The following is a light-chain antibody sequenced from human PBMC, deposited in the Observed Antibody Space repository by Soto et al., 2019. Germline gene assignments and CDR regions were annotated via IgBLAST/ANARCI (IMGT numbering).Light chain of an antibody. CDR3: QQRSNWPPSIT. CDR1: QSINSK. J-gene: IGKJ5*01. CDR2: GIF. Sequence: EHVMTQSPTTPSVSPGEIANLSRQGSQSINSKLAWYQQKPGQAPRLLIYGIFNRATGIPDRFSASGSGTDFTLTISRLEPEDFAVYYCQQRSNWPPSITFGQGTRLEIK. V-gene: IGKV3-11*01.